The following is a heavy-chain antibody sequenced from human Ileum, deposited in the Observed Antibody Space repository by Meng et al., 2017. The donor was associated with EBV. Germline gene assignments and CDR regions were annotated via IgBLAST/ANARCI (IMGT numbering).Heavy chain of an antibody. CDR2: ISADSGNT. V-gene: IGHV1-18*01. CDR3: ARGVTTVLYWFFDL. J-gene: IGHJ2*01. Sequence: QGQLVQLGAEVKKPGASVKVSCKASGYTFTNYGISWVRQAPGQGLEWMGRISADSGNTNYPQKFQGRVTMTTDTSTRTAYMEVRRLRSDDTAVYYCARGVTTVLYWFFDLWGRGTLVTVSS. CDR1: GYTFTNYG. D-gene: IGHD4-11*01.